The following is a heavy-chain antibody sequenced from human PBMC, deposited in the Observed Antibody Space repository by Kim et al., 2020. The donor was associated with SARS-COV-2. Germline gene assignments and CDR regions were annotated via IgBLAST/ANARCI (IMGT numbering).Heavy chain of an antibody. CDR1: GFTFSSYG. Sequence: GGSLRLSCAASGFTFSSYGMHWVRQAPGKGLEWVAVISYDGSNKYYADSVKGRFTISRDNSKNTLYLQMNSLRAEDTAVYYCAKDHYGSDPSYFDYWGQGTLVTVSS. V-gene: IGHV3-30*18. D-gene: IGHD3-10*01. CDR3: AKDHYGSDPSYFDY. J-gene: IGHJ4*02. CDR2: ISYDGSNK.